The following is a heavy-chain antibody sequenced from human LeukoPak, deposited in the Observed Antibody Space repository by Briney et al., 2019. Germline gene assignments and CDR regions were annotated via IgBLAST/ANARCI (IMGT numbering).Heavy chain of an antibody. Sequence: PGGSLRLSCAASGFTFSSYSMNWVRQAPGKGLEWVANIKQDGSEKYYVDSVKGRFTISRDNAKNSLYLQMNSLRAEDTAVYYCARRAVAGRLDYWGQGTLVTVSS. CDR3: ARRAVAGRLDY. J-gene: IGHJ4*02. CDR2: IKQDGSEK. V-gene: IGHV3-7*01. D-gene: IGHD6-19*01. CDR1: GFTFSSYS.